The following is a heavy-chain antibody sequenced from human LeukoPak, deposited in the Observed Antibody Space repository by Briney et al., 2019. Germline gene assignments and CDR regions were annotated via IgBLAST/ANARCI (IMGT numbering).Heavy chain of an antibody. CDR3: ARGGFYCGGDCYVDY. V-gene: IGHV4-34*01. Sequence: SETLSLTCAVYGGSFSPYYWSWVRQPPGKGLEWIGEINHSGSTNYNPSLKSRVTTSVDTSKNQFSLRLSSVTAADTAVYYCARGGFYCGGDCYVDYWGQGTLVTVSS. J-gene: IGHJ4*02. CDR2: INHSGST. D-gene: IGHD2-21*02. CDR1: GGSFSPYY.